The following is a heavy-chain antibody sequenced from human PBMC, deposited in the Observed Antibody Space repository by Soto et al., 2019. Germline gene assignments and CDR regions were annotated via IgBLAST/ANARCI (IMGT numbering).Heavy chain of an antibody. V-gene: IGHV4-4*02. CDR3: ATALTHDWFDP. CDR2: IYHSGST. D-gene: IGHD7-27*01. CDR1: GGSISSSNW. Sequence: SETLSLTCAVSGGSISSSNWWSWVRQPPGKGLEWIGEIYHSGSTNYNPSLKSRVTISVDKSKNQFSLRLSSVTAADTAVYYCATALTHDWFDPWGQGTLVTVSS. J-gene: IGHJ5*02.